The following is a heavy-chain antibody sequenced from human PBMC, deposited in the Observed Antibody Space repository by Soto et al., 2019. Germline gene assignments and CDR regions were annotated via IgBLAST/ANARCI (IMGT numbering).Heavy chain of an antibody. V-gene: IGHV3-11*06. D-gene: IGHD6-19*01. Sequence: GGSLRLSCAASGFTFSDYYMSWIRQAPGKGLEWVSYISSSSSYTNYADSVKGRFTISRDNAKNSLYLQMNSLRAEDTAVYYCARDRAVARLKDYGMDVWGQGTTVTVSS. CDR2: ISSSSSYT. CDR1: GFTFSDYY. CDR3: ARDRAVARLKDYGMDV. J-gene: IGHJ6*02.